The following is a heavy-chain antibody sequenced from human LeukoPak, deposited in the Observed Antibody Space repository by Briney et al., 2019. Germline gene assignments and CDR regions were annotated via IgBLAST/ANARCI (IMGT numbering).Heavy chain of an antibody. D-gene: IGHD3-16*02. J-gene: IGHJ4*02. Sequence: ASVKVSCKASGYTFTNYAMNWVRQAPGQGLEWMGWINTNTGNPTYAQGFTGRFVFSLDTSVSTAYLQISSLKAEDTAVYYCARAYQRLGDLSLPDYWGQGTLVTVSS. CDR1: GYTFTNYA. V-gene: IGHV7-4-1*02. CDR3: ARAYQRLGDLSLPDY. CDR2: INTNTGNP.